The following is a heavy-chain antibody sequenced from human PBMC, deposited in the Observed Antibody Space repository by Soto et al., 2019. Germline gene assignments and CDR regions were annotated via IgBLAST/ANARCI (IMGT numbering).Heavy chain of an antibody. Sequence: PSETLSLTCAVYGGSFSGYYWSWIRQPPGKGLEWIGYIYYSGSTNYNPSLKSRVNISVDTSKNQFSLKLSSVTAADTAVYYCARGDEPRYWGQGTLVTVSS. CDR1: GGSFSGYY. CDR3: ARGDEPRY. V-gene: IGHV4-59*01. J-gene: IGHJ4*02. D-gene: IGHD2-21*01. CDR2: IYYSGST.